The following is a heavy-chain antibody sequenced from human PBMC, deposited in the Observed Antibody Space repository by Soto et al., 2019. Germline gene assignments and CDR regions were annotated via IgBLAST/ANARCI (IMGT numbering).Heavy chain of an antibody. CDR3: ARGLSHFDAFDI. CDR2: ISSSGSTI. J-gene: IGHJ3*02. Sequence: GGSLRLSCAASGFTFSDYYMSWIRQAPGKGLEWVSYISSSGSTIYYADSVEGRFTISRDNAKNSLYLQMSSLRAEDTAVYYCARGLSHFDAFDIWGQGTMVTVSS. CDR1: GFTFSDYY. V-gene: IGHV3-11*01.